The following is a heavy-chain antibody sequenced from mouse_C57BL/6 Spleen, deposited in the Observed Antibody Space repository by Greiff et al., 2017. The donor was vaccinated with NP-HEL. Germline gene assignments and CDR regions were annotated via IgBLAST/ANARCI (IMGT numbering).Heavy chain of an antibody. Sequence: VQLQQSGPELVKPGASVKMSCKASGYTFTDYYMHWVKQKPGKGLEWIGEIYPGSGNTYYNEKFKGKATLTADTSSSTAYMQLSSLTSEDSAVYFCARGGYDYAMDYWVQGTSVTVSS. CDR1: YTFTDYYM. D-gene: IGHD2-2*01. CDR2: YPGSGNTY. V-gene: IGHV1-83*01. J-gene: IGHJ4*01. CDR3: RGGYDYAMDY.